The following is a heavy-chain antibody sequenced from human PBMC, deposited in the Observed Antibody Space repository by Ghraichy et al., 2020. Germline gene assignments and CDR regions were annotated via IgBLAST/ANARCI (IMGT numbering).Heavy chain of an antibody. Sequence: GGSLRLSCAASGFTFSSYAMSWVRQAPGKGLEWVSAFSGSGASTYYADSVKGRFTISRDNSKNTLYLRMNSLRAEDTAVYYCAKGGNYYGSGSYHDCWGQVTLVTVSS. CDR3: AKGGNYYGSGSYHDC. CDR2: FSGSGAST. J-gene: IGHJ4*02. D-gene: IGHD3-10*01. V-gene: IGHV3-23*01. CDR1: GFTFSSYA.